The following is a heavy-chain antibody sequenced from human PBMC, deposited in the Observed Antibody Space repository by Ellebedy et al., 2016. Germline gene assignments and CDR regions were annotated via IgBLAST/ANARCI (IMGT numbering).Heavy chain of an antibody. CDR3: ARGKTEATN. Sequence: ASVKASCXASGYTFTSHDINWVRQATGQGLEWMGWMNPDIGNTGYAQKFQGRVTMTRNTSISTAYMELSSLTSEDTAVYYCARGKTEATNWGQGTLVTVSS. CDR2: MNPDIGNT. D-gene: IGHD5-12*01. CDR1: GYTFTSHD. J-gene: IGHJ4*02. V-gene: IGHV1-8*01.